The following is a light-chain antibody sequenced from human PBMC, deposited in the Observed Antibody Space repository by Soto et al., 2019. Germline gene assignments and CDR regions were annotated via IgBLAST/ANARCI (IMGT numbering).Light chain of an antibody. CDR3: QQYNEWPRT. J-gene: IGKJ1*01. CDR1: QSVSSN. V-gene: IGKV3-15*01. Sequence: EIVMTQSPATLSVSPGERATLSCRASQSVSSNLAWYQQKPGQAPRLLIYGASTRATGIPARFSGSGSGTDFTLIISSLQSEDFAVFYCQQYNEWPRTFGQGTKVDIK. CDR2: GAS.